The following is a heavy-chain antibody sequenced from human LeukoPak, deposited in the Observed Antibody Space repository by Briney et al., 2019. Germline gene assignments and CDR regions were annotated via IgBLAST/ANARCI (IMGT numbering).Heavy chain of an antibody. V-gene: IGHV3-23*01. CDR1: GFTFSNYA. CDR2: ISDSGRSS. Sequence: GGSLRLSCAASGFTFSNYAMSWVRQGPGKGLEGVSAISDSGRSSYYADSVKGRFTISRDNSKNTLYLQMNSLRAEETAVYYCARDRMVYTYWGRGTLVTVSS. CDR3: ARDRMVYTY. J-gene: IGHJ4*02. D-gene: IGHD3-10*01.